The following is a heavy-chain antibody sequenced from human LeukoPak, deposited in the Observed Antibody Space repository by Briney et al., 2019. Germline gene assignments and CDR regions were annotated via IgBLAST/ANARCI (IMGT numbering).Heavy chain of an antibody. D-gene: IGHD4-11*01. Sequence: ASVKVSCKASGYTSTNYYIHWVRQAPGRGLEWMGIIIPSASSTRYAQKLQDRVTMTRDTSTSTVYMELSSLRSDDTAMYYCAREAIVTTRRTFDLDYWGPGTLVTVSS. CDR2: IIPSASST. J-gene: IGHJ4*02. V-gene: IGHV1-46*01. CDR1: GYTSTNYY. CDR3: AREAIVTTRRTFDLDY.